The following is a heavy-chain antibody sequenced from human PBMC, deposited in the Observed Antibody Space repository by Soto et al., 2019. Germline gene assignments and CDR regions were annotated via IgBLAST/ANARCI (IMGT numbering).Heavy chain of an antibody. J-gene: IGHJ6*02. CDR2: INHSGST. CDR1: GGSFSGSY. D-gene: IGHD2-8*01. V-gene: IGHV4-34*01. Sequence: SETLSLTCAVYGGSFSGSYWSWIRQPPGKGLEWLGEINHSGSTNYNPSLKSRVTISVDTSKNQFSLKLSSVTAADTAVYYCATGYCTNGVCYTRTLSGMDVWGQGTTVTVSS. CDR3: ATGYCTNGVCYTRTLSGMDV.